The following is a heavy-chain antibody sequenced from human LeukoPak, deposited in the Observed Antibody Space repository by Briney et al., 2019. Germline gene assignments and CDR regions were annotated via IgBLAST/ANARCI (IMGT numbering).Heavy chain of an antibody. J-gene: IGHJ3*02. Sequence: GGSPRLSCAASGFIFSSYAMSWVRQAPGKGLEWVSGISGSGGSTYYADSVKGRFTISRDNSKNTLYLQMNSLRAEDTAVYYCAKASFGSYYSNGFDIWGQGTMVTVSS. CDR1: GFIFSSYA. D-gene: IGHD1-26*01. CDR3: AKASFGSYYSNGFDI. CDR2: ISGSGGST. V-gene: IGHV3-23*01.